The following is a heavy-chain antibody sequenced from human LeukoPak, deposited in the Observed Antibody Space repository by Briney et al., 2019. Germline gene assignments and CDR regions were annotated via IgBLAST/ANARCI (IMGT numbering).Heavy chain of an antibody. V-gene: IGHV3-7*01. CDR3: ARDPGIPAAGTVGYFDY. Sequence: GGSLRLSCAASGFTFSSYWMSWVRQAPGKGLEWVANIKQDESEKFYVDSVKGRFTISRDNAKNSLYLQMNSLRAEDTAVYYCARDPGIPAAGTVGYFDYWGQGTLVTVSS. J-gene: IGHJ4*02. CDR1: GFTFSSYW. CDR2: IKQDESEK. D-gene: IGHD6-13*01.